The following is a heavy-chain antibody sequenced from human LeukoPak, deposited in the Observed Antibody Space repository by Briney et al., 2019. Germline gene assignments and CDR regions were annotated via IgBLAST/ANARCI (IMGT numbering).Heavy chain of an antibody. CDR2: IYYSGST. J-gene: IGHJ4*02. CDR3: ARGYTSGWLVGY. Sequence: SETLSLTCTVSGGSINNYYWSWIRQHPGKGLEWIGFIYYSGSTNYNPSLKSRVTISIDTSKNQFSLKLSSVTAADTAVYYCARGYTSGWLVGYWGQGTLVTVSS. D-gene: IGHD6-19*01. CDR1: GGSINNYY. V-gene: IGHV4-59*01.